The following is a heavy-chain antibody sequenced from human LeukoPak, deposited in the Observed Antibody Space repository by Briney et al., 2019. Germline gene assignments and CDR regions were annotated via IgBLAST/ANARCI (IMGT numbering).Heavy chain of an antibody. CDR1: GGSISSSSYY. CDR3: ARSSKGIEMATIRLDP. J-gene: IGHJ5*02. V-gene: IGHV4-39*01. CDR2: IYYSGST. D-gene: IGHD5-24*01. Sequence: PSETLSLTCTVSGGSISSSSYYWGWIRQPPGKGLEWIGSIYYSGSTYYNPSLKSRVTISVDTSKNQFSLKLSSVTAADTAVYYCARSSKGIEMATIRLDPWGQGTLVTVSS.